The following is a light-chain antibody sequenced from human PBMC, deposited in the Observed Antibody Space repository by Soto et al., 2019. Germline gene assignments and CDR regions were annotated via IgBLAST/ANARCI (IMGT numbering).Light chain of an antibody. CDR3: SSYTSSSTLVV. V-gene: IGLV2-14*01. CDR1: SSDVGGYNY. Sequence: QSVLTQPASVSGSPGQSITISCTGTSSDVGGYNYVSWYQQHPGKAPKLMNYDVSNRPSGVSNRFSGSKSGNTASLTFFGLQAEDEADYYCSSYTSSSTLVVFGTGTKVTVL. J-gene: IGLJ1*01. CDR2: DVS.